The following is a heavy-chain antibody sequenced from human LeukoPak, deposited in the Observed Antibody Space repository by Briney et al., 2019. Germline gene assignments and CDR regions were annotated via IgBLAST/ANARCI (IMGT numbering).Heavy chain of an antibody. CDR2: ISSSSSYI. J-gene: IGHJ3*02. CDR1: GFTFDDYG. D-gene: IGHD3-9*01. CDR3: ARDSQRYFDWPDAFDI. Sequence: GGSLRLSCAASGFTFDDYGMSWVRQAPGKGLEWVSSISSSSSYIYYADSVKGRFTISRDNAKNSLYLQMNSLRAEDTAVYYCARDSQRYFDWPDAFDIWGQGTMVTVSS. V-gene: IGHV3-21*01.